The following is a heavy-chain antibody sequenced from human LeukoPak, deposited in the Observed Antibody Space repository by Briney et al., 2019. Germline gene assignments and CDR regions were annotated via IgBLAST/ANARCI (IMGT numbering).Heavy chain of an antibody. J-gene: IGHJ6*03. CDR3: ARLYSNYVNYYYMDV. CDR2: IIPIFGTA. V-gene: IGHV1-69*13. D-gene: IGHD4-11*01. Sequence: SVKVSCKASGGTFSSYAISWVRQAPGQGLEWMGGIIPIFGTANYAQKFQGRVTITADESTSTAYMELSSLRSDDTAVYYCARLYSNYVNYYYMDVWGKGTTVTVSS. CDR1: GGTFSSYA.